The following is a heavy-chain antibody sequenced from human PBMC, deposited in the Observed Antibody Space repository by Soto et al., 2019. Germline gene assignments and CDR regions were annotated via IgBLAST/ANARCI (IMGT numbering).Heavy chain of an antibody. V-gene: IGHV3-48*03. CDR1: GFTFSIHE. D-gene: IGHD6-13*01. J-gene: IGHJ4*02. Sequence: RGSLVLCCAASGFTFSIHEMNWVRQAPGKGLEWVSYISSSGSTIYYADSVKGRFTISRDNAKNSLYLQMNSLRAEDTAVYYCARGGSSWYTFDYWGQGTMVTVSS. CDR2: ISSSGSTI. CDR3: ARGGSSWYTFDY.